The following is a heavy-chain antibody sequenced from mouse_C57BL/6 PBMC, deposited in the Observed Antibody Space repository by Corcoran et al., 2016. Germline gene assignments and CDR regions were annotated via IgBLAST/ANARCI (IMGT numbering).Heavy chain of an antibody. J-gene: IGHJ4*01. CDR2: INPNNGGT. Sequence: EVQLQQSGPELVKPGASVKISCKASGYTFTDYYMNWVKQSHGKSLEWIGDINPNNGGTSYNQKFKGKATLTVDKSSSTAYMELRSLTSEDSAVYYCAREGGLYDYDLYAMDYWGQGTSVTVSS. V-gene: IGHV1-26*01. CDR3: AREGGLYDYDLYAMDY. D-gene: IGHD2-4*01. CDR1: GYTFTDYY.